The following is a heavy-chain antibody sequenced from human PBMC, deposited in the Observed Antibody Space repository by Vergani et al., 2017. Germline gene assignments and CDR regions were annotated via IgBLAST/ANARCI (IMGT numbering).Heavy chain of an antibody. V-gene: IGHV4-39*07. Sequence: QLQLQESGPGLVKPSETLSLTCTVSGGSISSSSYYWGWIRQPPGKGLEWIGSIYYSGSTYYNPSLKSRVTISVDTSKNQFSLKLSSVTAADTAVYYCARDYGSGPIDYWGQGTLVTVSS. CDR3: ARDYGSGPIDY. J-gene: IGHJ4*02. D-gene: IGHD3-10*01. CDR2: IYYSGST. CDR1: GGSISSSSYY.